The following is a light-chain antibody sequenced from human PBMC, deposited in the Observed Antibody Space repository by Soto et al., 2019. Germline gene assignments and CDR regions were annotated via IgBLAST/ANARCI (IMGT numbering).Light chain of an antibody. V-gene: IGKV3D-20*02. J-gene: IGKJ4*01. Sequence: EIMLTQAPGTLSLSPGDRATLSCRASQSISGSYLACYQQMPGPATRLLYYDSSIRATGIPARFSGSGSGTDFPLTISSLEPEDFAVYYCQQSGNWPSFGGGTKVDIK. CDR2: DSS. CDR3: QQSGNWPS. CDR1: QSISGSY.